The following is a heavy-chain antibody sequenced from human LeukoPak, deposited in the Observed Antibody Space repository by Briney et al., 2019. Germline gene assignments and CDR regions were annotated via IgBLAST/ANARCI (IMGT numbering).Heavy chain of an antibody. CDR2: IRSKANSCAT. D-gene: IGHD6-19*01. CDR3: TRHSQWLVGSGYFDY. J-gene: IGHJ4*02. V-gene: IGHV3-73*01. CDR1: GFTFSGSA. Sequence: PGGSLRLSCAASGFTFSGSAMHWVRQASGKGLEWVGRIRSKANSCATAYAASVKGRFTISRADSQNTAYLQMNSLKTEDTAVYYCTRHSQWLVGSGYFDYWGQGTLVTVSS.